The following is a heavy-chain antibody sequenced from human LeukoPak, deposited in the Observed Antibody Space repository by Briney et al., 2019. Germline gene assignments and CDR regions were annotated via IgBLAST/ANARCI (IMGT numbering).Heavy chain of an antibody. CDR1: GFIFTTYW. CDR2: VSGSGGST. Sequence: GGSLRLSCAASGFIFTTYWMHWVRQAPGKGLEWVSSVSGSGGSTYYADSVKGRFTISRDNSKNTLYLQMNSLRAEDTAVYYCAKHPLYYYGMDVWGQGTTVTVSS. J-gene: IGHJ6*02. CDR3: AKHPLYYYGMDV. V-gene: IGHV3-23*01.